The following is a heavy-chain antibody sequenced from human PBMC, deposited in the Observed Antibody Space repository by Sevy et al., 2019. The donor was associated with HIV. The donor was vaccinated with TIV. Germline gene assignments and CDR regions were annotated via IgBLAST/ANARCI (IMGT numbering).Heavy chain of an antibody. J-gene: IGHJ6*02. CDR1: GFTFSTYD. V-gene: IGHV3-48*01. CDR2: ISSSSSNI. CDR3: AREGGYTDQGMDV. Sequence: GGSLRLSCAASGFTFSTYDMNWVRQAPGKGVEWISYISSSSSNIYYEDSVKGRFTISRDNAKNSLFVQMHSLRAEDTAVYYCAREGGYTDQGMDVWGQGTTVTVSS. D-gene: IGHD5-12*01.